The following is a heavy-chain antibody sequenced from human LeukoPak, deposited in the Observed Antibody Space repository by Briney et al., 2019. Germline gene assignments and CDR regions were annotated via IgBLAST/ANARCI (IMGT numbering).Heavy chain of an antibody. J-gene: IGHJ4*02. CDR1: GGSISSGSYY. Sequence: SETLSLTCTVSGGSISSGSYYWSWIRQPAGKGLEWIGRIYTSGSTNYNPSLKSRVTISVDTSKNQFSLKLSSVTAADTAVYYCARDQESYLAFDYWGQGTLVTVSS. D-gene: IGHD1-26*01. CDR3: ARDQESYLAFDY. CDR2: IYTSGST. V-gene: IGHV4-61*02.